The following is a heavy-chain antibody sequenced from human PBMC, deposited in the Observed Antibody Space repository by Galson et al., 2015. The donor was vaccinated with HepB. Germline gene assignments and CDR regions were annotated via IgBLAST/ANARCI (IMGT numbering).Heavy chain of an antibody. D-gene: IGHD6-13*01. CDR3: ARTVPSSSWYGFYYGMDV. Sequence: SLRLSCAASGFTVSSNYMSWVRQAPGKGLEWVSVIYSGGSTYYADSVKGRFTISRHNSKNTLYLQMNSLRAEDTAVYYCARTVPSSSWYGFYYGMDVWGQGTTVTVSS. V-gene: IGHV3-53*01. J-gene: IGHJ6*02. CDR2: IYSGGST. CDR1: GFTVSSNY.